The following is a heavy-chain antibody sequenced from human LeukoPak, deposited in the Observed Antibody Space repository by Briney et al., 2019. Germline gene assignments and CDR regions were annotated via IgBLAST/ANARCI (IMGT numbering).Heavy chain of an antibody. CDR2: INHSGST. Sequence: PSETLSLTCAVYGGSFSGYYWSWIRQPPGKGLEWIGEINHSGSTNYNPSLKSRVTISVDTSENQFSLKLSSVTAADTAVYYCARGPDDAFDIWGQGTMVTVSS. CDR1: GGSFSGYY. V-gene: IGHV4-34*01. CDR3: ARGPDDAFDI. J-gene: IGHJ3*02.